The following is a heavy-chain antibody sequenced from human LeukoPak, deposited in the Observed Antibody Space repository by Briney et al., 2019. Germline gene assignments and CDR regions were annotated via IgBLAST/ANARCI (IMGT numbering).Heavy chain of an antibody. V-gene: IGHV3-48*03. J-gene: IGHJ6*04. D-gene: IGHD5-12*01. CDR2: ISSSGSTI. CDR1: GFTFSSYE. CDR3: ARDDIVATISQAPYGMDV. Sequence: GGSLRLSCAASGFTFSSYEMNWVRQAPGKGLEWVSYISSSGSTIYYADSVKGRFTISRDNAKNSLYLQMNSLGAEDTAVYYCARDDIVATISQAPYGMDVWGKGTTVTVSS.